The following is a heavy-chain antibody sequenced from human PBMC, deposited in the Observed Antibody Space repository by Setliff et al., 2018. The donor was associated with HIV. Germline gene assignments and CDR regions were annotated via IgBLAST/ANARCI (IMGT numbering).Heavy chain of an antibody. CDR3: ASRIYYYDESRVLREEGFVP. D-gene: IGHD3-22*01. V-gene: IGHV4-34*01. J-gene: IGHJ5*02. CDR2: IHHTGYI. CDR1: GGSSNDYY. Sequence: SETLSLTCAVYGGSSNDYYWNWIRQPPGKGLEWIGEIHHTGYINYHPSFKSRVTISLDTSRNQFSLKLRSVTAADTAMYYCASRIYYYDESRVLREEGFVPWGQGTLVTVS.